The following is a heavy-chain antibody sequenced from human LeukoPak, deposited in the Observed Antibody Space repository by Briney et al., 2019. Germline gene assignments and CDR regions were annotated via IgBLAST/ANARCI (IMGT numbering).Heavy chain of an antibody. CDR3: ARQTLGYCSGGSCYFFDY. D-gene: IGHD2-15*01. V-gene: IGHV4-61*08. J-gene: IGHJ4*02. Sequence: PSETLSLTCTVSGGSISSGGYYWSWIRQHPGKGLEWIGYIYYSGSTNYNPSLKSRVTISVDTSKNQFSLKLSSVTAADTAVYYCARQTLGYCSGGSCYFFDYWGQGTLVTVSS. CDR1: GGSISSGGYY. CDR2: IYYSGST.